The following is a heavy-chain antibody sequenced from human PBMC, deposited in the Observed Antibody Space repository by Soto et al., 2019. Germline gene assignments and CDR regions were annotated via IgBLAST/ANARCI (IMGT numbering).Heavy chain of an antibody. CDR3: ARSGDNYNLLDY. Sequence: GGSLRLSXEGSGFTFSDYYMSWIRQAPGKGLEWISYSSNSGTFTKYADSVKGRFSISRDNTKNLLFLQMNSLRAEDTALYYCARSGDNYNLLDYWGQGTPVTVSS. J-gene: IGHJ4*02. CDR2: SSNSGTFT. CDR1: GFTFSDYY. D-gene: IGHD1-1*01. V-gene: IGHV3-11*06.